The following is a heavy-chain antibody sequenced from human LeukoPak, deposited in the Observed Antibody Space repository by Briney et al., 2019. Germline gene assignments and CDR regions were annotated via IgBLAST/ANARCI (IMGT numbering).Heavy chain of an antibody. CDR1: GFNFDNFA. CDR3: AKGLGEGWYYYYYGMDV. D-gene: IGHD4-17*01. CDR2: ISYDGSNK. Sequence: PGGSLRLSCVVSGFNFDNFAMHWVRQPLGKGLEWVAVISYDGSNKYYADSVKGRFTISRDNSKNTLYLQMNSLRAEDTAVYYCAKGLGEGWYYYYYGMDVWGQGTTVTVSS. J-gene: IGHJ6*02. V-gene: IGHV3-30*04.